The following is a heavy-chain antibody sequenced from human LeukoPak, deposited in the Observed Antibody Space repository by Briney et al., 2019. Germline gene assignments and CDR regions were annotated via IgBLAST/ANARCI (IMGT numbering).Heavy chain of an antibody. CDR1: GYTFTSYG. J-gene: IGHJ3*02. D-gene: IGHD2-2*01. CDR3: ARDTGLGSSDAFDI. CDR2: ISAYNGNT. V-gene: IGHV1-18*01. Sequence: ASVKVSCKASGYTFTSYGISWVRQAPGQGLVWMGWISAYNGNTNYAQKLQGRVTMTTDTSTSTAYMELRSLRSDDTAVYYCARDTGLGSSDAFDIWGQGTMVTVSS.